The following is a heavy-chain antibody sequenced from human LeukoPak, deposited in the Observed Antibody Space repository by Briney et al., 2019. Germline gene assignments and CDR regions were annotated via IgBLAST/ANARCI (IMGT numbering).Heavy chain of an antibody. D-gene: IGHD2-2*01. J-gene: IGHJ5*02. V-gene: IGHV1-69*02. CDR2: IIPVLGRV. CDR1: GGTLNSYP. CDR3: ARRVASADAGANWFDP. Sequence: ASVKVSCKPSGGTLNSYPIGWVRQAPGQGLEWMGRIIPVLGRVNYAQQFQGRVTISADISTTTVFLELTSLRSEDTAVYYCARRVASADAGANWFDPWGQGTLVTVSS.